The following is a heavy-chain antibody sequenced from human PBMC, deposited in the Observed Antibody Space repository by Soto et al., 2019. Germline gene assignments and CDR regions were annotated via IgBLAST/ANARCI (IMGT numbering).Heavy chain of an antibody. CDR2: VYYSGST. V-gene: IGHV4-59*01. CDR3: ASSSGWYYFDY. D-gene: IGHD6-19*01. Sequence: QVQLQESGPGLVKPSETLSLTCTVSGGSISSYYWSWIRQPPGKGLEWIASVYYSGSTNYNPSLQRRVNISMGTSKNQFSLKMSSVTAADTAVYYCASSSGWYYFDYWGQGTLVIVSS. CDR1: GGSISSYY. J-gene: IGHJ4*02.